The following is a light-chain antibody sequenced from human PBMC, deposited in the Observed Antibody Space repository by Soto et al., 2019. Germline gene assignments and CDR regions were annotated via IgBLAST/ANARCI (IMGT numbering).Light chain of an antibody. J-gene: IGKJ1*01. Sequence: EIVLTQSPGTLSLSPGERATLSCRASQSVTSSYLAWYQQNPGQAPRLLIYGAYNRATGIPDRFSGSGSGTDFTLTISRLEAEDFALYYWQEYGTARTFGQGTKVAIK. CDR3: QEYGTART. V-gene: IGKV3-20*01. CDR1: QSVTSSY. CDR2: GAY.